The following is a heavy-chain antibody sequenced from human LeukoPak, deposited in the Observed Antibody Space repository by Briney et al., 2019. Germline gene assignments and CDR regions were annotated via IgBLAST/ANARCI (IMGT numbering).Heavy chain of an antibody. CDR2: IYPGDSDT. V-gene: IGHV5-51*01. D-gene: IGHD2-8*01. CDR3: ARHPAYSTNGVCYPAYFDY. Sequence: GQSLKISCKGSGYSFTSYWIGWVRQMPGKGLEWMGIIYPGDSDTRYSPSFQGQVTISADKSISTAYQQWSSLKASDTAMYYCARHPAYSTNGVCYPAYFDYWGQGTPVTVSS. J-gene: IGHJ4*02. CDR1: GYSFTSYW.